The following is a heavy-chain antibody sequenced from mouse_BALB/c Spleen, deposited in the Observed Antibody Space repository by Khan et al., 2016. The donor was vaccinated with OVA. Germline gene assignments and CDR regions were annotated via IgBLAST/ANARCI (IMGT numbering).Heavy chain of an antibody. CDR3: ARAYYGNYREAMDY. J-gene: IGHJ4*01. Sequence: QVQLQQSGPGLVASSQSLSITCTVSGFSLSGYGVNWVRQPPGKGLEWLGMIWGDGSTDYNSALKSRLNLRKDNSKSQVFLKMNSLQTDDTASYYCARAYYGNYREAMDYWGQGTSVTVSS. CDR1: GFSLSGYG. D-gene: IGHD2-10*01. V-gene: IGHV2-6-7*01. CDR2: IWGDGST.